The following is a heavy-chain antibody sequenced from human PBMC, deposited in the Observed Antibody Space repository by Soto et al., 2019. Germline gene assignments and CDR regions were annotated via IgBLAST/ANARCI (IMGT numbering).Heavy chain of an antibody. CDR3: ARDFQA. CDR1: CCSISSCDFY. Sequence: PSGTLSLTCPFPCCSISSCDFYWSCIRQPPGKGLEWIWYIYYSGSTYYNPSLKSRVTISVDTSKNQFSLKLSSVTAADTAVYYCARDFQAWGQGTLVTVSS. V-gene: IGHV4-30-4*01. J-gene: IGHJ1*01. CDR2: IYYSGST.